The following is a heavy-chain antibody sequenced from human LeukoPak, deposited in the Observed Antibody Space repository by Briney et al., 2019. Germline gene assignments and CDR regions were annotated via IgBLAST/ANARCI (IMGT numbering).Heavy chain of an antibody. Sequence: SETLSLTCTVSGDSINSSNYYWGWIRQHPGRRLEWIGSFYSGGSTYYNPSLKSRVTMSVDASNNQFSLNLRSITAADTAVYYCAGTLEDCSGGTCLNWFDPWGQGTLVTVSS. V-gene: IGHV4-39*01. CDR2: FYSGGST. D-gene: IGHD2-15*01. CDR3: AGTLEDCSGGTCLNWFDP. CDR1: GDSINSSNYY. J-gene: IGHJ5*02.